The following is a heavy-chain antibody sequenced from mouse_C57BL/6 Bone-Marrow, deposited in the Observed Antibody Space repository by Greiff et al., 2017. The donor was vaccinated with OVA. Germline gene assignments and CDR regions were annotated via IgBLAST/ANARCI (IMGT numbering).Heavy chain of an antibody. J-gene: IGHJ2*02. CDR1: GFTFTDDY. CDR2: IDPGNGDT. D-gene: IGHD3-2*01. CDR3: TTDRDYFDY. V-gene: IGHV14-4*01. Sequence: VQLQQSGAELVRPGASVKLSCTASGFTFTDDYMYWVKQRPEQGLEWIGWIDPGNGDTDYASKFQGKATLTADKSSITAYLQLSSLTSVDTAIYYCTTDRDYFDYWGQGTSLTVSS.